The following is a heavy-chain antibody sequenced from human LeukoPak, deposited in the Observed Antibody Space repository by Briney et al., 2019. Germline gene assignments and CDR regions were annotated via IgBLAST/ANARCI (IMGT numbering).Heavy chain of an antibody. Sequence: GGSLRLSCAASGFTFSSYSMNWVRQAPGKGLEWVSSISSSSSYIYYADSAKGRFTISRDNAKNSLYLQMNSLRAEDTAVYYCARVWNYENDGMDVWGQGTTVTVSS. J-gene: IGHJ6*02. CDR1: GFTFSSYS. D-gene: IGHD1-7*01. V-gene: IGHV3-21*01. CDR2: ISSSSSYI. CDR3: ARVWNYENDGMDV.